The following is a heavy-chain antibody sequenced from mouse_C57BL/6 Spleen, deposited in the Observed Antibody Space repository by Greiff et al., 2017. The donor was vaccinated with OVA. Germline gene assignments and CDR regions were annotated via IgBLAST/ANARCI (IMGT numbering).Heavy chain of an antibody. Sequence: EVQLQQSGAELVKPGASVKLSCTASGFNIKDYYMHWVKQRTEQGLEWIGRIAPEDGETKYAPQFQGKATITADTSSNTAYLQLSSLTSEDTAVYYCARWRKDAMDYWGQGTSVTVSS. CDR1: GFNIKDYY. J-gene: IGHJ4*01. CDR3: ARWRKDAMDY. CDR2: IAPEDGET. V-gene: IGHV14-2*01.